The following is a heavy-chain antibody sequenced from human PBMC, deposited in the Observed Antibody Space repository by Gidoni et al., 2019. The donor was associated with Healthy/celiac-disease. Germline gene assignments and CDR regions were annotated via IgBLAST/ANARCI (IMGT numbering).Heavy chain of an antibody. CDR1: GYSFTSYW. J-gene: IGHJ4*02. CDR3: ARHYYDFWSGYPH. CDR2: IDPSDSYT. D-gene: IGHD3-3*01. Sequence: DVQLVQSGAEVKKLGESLRFSCKGSGYSFTSYWISCVRQMPGKGLDWMGRIDPSDSYTNYSPSFQSHVTISADKSISTAYLQWSSLKASDTAMYYCARHYYDFWSGYPHWGQGTLVTVSS. V-gene: IGHV5-10-1*03.